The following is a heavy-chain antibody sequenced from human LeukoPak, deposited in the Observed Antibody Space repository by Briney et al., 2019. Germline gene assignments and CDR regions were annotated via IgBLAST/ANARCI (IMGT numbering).Heavy chain of an antibody. J-gene: IGHJ5*02. D-gene: IGHD1-26*01. CDR2: IIPIFGTA. Sequence: GASVKVSCKASGGTFSSYAISWVRQAPGQGLEWMGGIIPIFGTANYAQKFQGRVTITADGSTSTAYMELSSLRSEDTAVYYCARDGIVGATAYHWGQGTLVTVSS. CDR1: GGTFSSYA. V-gene: IGHV1-69*13. CDR3: ARDGIVGATAYH.